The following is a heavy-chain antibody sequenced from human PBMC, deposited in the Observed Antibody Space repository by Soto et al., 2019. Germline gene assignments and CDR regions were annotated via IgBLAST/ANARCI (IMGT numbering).Heavy chain of an antibody. Sequence: GGSLRLSCAVSGFTVSDKYLTWVRQAPGKGLEWVSVIYADGTTEYAESVKGRFTISRDNANNTVYLQMNSLRAEDTAVYYCARDMGSTWARGWFDPWGQGALVTVSS. V-gene: IGHV3-66*01. J-gene: IGHJ5*02. CDR2: IYADGTT. D-gene: IGHD6-13*01. CDR1: GFTVSDKY. CDR3: ARDMGSTWARGWFDP.